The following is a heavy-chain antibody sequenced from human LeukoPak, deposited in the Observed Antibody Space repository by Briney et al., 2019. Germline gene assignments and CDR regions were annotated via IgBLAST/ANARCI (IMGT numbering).Heavy chain of an antibody. CDR1: GFTFSSYW. CDR2: INTDGSRT. Sequence: GGSLRLSCAASGFTFSSYWMHWVRQAPGKGLVWVSRINTDGSRTSYADSVKGRFTISRDNAKNTLYLQMNSLRAEDTAVYYCARDDCSSSSCLTYWGQGTLATVSS. V-gene: IGHV3-74*01. D-gene: IGHD2-2*01. J-gene: IGHJ4*02. CDR3: ARDDCSSSSCLTY.